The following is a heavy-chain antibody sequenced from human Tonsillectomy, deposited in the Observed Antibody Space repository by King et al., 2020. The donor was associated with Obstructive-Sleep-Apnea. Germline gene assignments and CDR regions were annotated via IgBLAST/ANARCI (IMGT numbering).Heavy chain of an antibody. Sequence: QLVQSGGGVVQPGRSLRLSCAASGFTFSSYALHWVRQAPGKGLEWVAVISYDGRDKYYADSGKGRFTISRDNSKNPLYLQMKSLEAEETAVYYCARDKYSGSYYDSLGFYFDYWGQGTLVTVSS. CDR1: GFTFSSYA. D-gene: IGHD1-26*01. CDR3: ARDKYSGSYYDSLGFYFDY. CDR2: ISYDGRDK. V-gene: IGHV3-30*04. J-gene: IGHJ4*02.